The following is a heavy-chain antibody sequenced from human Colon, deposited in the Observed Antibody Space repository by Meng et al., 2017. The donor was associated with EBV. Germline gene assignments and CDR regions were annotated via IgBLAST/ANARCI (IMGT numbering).Heavy chain of an antibody. CDR2: IYHSGST. J-gene: IGHJ4*02. CDR3: ARGGYYSFDY. V-gene: IGHV4-4*02. CDR1: GGSISSVVW. Sequence: QVQRTESGPGLVKPAETLSLTCAVSGGSISSVVWWTWVRQSPGKGLEWIGEIYHSGSTNYNPSLKSRVTISVDKSKNQFSLKLTSVTAADTAVYYCARGGYYSFDYWGQRTLVTVSS. D-gene: IGHD5-18*01.